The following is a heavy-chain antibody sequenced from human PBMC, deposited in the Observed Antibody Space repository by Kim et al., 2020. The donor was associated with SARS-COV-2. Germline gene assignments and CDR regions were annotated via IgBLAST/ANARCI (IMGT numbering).Heavy chain of an antibody. CDR3: AISASDYKGFTY. CDR1: GFTFSTYW. CDR2: INPDGRTT. D-gene: IGHD4-17*01. Sequence: GGSLRLSCAASGFTFSTYWMHWVRQAPGMRPVWVSRINPDGRTTTYPDSVQGRFTISRDNAKNTLYLDMSSLRADDTAMYYCAISASDYKGFTYWGRGTQVTVSS. J-gene: IGHJ4*02. V-gene: IGHV3-74*01.